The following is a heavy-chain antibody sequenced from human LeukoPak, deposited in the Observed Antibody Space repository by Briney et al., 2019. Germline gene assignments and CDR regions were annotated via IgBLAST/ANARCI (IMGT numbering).Heavy chain of an antibody. CDR2: ISSSSSYI. CDR1: GFTFSSYS. V-gene: IGHV3-21*01. J-gene: IGHJ4*02. D-gene: IGHD2-15*01. CDR3: VRAGVTAATRLDY. Sequence: GGSLRLSCAASGFTFSSYSMNWVRQAPGKGLEWVSSISSSSSYIYYADSVKGRFTISRDNAKNSLYLQMNSLRAEDTAVYYCVRAGVTAATRLDYWGQGTLVTASS.